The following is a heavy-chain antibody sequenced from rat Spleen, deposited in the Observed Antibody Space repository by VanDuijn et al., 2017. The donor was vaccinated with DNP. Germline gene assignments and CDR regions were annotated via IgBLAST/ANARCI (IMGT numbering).Heavy chain of an antibody. J-gene: IGHJ2*01. CDR2: INSAGST. D-gene: IGHD1-2*01. CDR3: ARSGDSTYNYFDY. Sequence: EVQLQESGPGLVKPSQSLSLTCSVTGYSITSSYRWNWIRKFPGNKLEWMGYINSAGSTNYNPSLKSRIPITRDTSKNQFFLQVTSVTTEDTATYNCARSGDSTYNYFDYWGQGVMVTVSS. CDR1: GYSITSSYR. V-gene: IGHV3-3*01.